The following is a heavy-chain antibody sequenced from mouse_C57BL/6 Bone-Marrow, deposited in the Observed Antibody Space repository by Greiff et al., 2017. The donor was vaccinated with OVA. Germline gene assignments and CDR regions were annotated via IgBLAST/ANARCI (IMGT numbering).Heavy chain of an antibody. V-gene: IGHV1-82*01. CDR3: ARRIYYYGSSYGDY. Sequence: VHLVESGPELVKPGASVKISCKASGYAFSSSWMNWVKQRPGKGLEWIGRIYPGDGDTNYNGKFKGKATLTADKSSSTAYMQLSSLTSEDSAVYVGARRIYYYGSSYGDYWGQGTSVTVSS. CDR2: IYPGDGDT. D-gene: IGHD1-1*01. J-gene: IGHJ4*01. CDR1: GYAFSSSW.